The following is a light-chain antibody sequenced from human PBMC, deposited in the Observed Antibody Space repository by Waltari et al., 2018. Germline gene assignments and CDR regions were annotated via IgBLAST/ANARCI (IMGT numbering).Light chain of an antibody. CDR3: QVWDSGSDVVV. Sequence: SYVLTQPPSVSVAPGQTARITCGGNNIGSENVHWYQQRRGQAPVLVVDDDSDRPSGIPERFSGSKSENTATLTISRVEAGDEADYDCQVWDSGSDVVVFGGGTKLTVL. CDR1: NIGSEN. J-gene: IGLJ2*01. V-gene: IGLV3-21*02. CDR2: DDS.